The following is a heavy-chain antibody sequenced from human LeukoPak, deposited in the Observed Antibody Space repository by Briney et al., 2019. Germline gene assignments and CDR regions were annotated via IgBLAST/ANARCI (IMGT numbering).Heavy chain of an antibody. J-gene: IGHJ4*02. D-gene: IGHD7-27*01. Sequence: SETLSLTCTVSGGSISSYYWGWIRQPPGKGLEWIGSIYYSGSTYYNPSLKSRVTISVDTSKNQFSLKLSSVTAADTAVYYCARPGKLGNYFDYWGQGTLVTVSS. CDR3: ARPGKLGNYFDY. CDR1: GGSISSYY. V-gene: IGHV4-39*01. CDR2: IYYSGST.